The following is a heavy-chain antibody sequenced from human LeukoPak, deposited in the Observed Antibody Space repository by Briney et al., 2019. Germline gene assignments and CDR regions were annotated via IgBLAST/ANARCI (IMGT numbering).Heavy chain of an antibody. CDR2: INHSGST. D-gene: IGHD3-10*01. J-gene: IGHJ4*02. Sequence: SETLSLTCTVSGGSISSSSYYWGWIRQPPGKGLEWIGEINHSGSTNYNPSLKSRVTISVDTSKNQFSLKLSSVTAADPAVYYCARGRRGYYYGSGSRYWGQGTLVTVSS. V-gene: IGHV4-39*07. CDR1: GGSISSSSYY. CDR3: ARGRRGYYYGSGSRY.